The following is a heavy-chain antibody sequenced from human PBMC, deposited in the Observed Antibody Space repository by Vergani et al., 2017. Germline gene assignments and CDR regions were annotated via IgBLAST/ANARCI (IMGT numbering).Heavy chain of an antibody. CDR2: IWYDGSNK. CDR3: ARGGNDKRLDS. D-gene: IGHD5-12*01. J-gene: IGHJ5*01. CDR1: GFTFSSHG. Sequence: QVQLVESEGGVVQPGRSLTLSCVASGFTFSSHGMHWVRQAPGKGLEWVAVIWYDGSNKYYGDSVKGRFTISRDNSKNTLYLQMNSLRVEDTAVYYCARGGNDKRLDSWGQGTLVTVSS. V-gene: IGHV3-33*01.